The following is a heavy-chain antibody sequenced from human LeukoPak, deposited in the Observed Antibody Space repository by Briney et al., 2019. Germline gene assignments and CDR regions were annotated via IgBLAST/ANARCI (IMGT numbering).Heavy chain of an antibody. J-gene: IGHJ3*02. D-gene: IGHD5-12*01. V-gene: IGHV3-7*01. Sequence: TGGSLRLSCAASGFTFSSYWMSWGRQAPGKGLEWVANIKQDGSEKYYVDSVRGGFTLSRDNAKNSLYLQMNSLRAEDTAVYYCARIEWLQGAFDIWGQGTMVTVSS. CDR1: GFTFSSYW. CDR3: ARIEWLQGAFDI. CDR2: IKQDGSEK.